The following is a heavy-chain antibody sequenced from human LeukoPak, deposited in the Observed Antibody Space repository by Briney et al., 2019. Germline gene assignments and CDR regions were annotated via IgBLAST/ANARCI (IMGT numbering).Heavy chain of an antibody. Sequence: PSQTLSLTCTVSGGSISSGGYYWSWIRQPPGKGLEWIGYIYYSGSTNYNPSLKSRVTISVDTSKNQFSLKLSSVTAADTAVYYCARVGKMVYAITAFDIWGQGTMVTVSS. CDR3: ARVGKMVYAITAFDI. V-gene: IGHV4-61*08. D-gene: IGHD2-8*01. CDR1: GGSISSGGYY. CDR2: IYYSGST. J-gene: IGHJ3*02.